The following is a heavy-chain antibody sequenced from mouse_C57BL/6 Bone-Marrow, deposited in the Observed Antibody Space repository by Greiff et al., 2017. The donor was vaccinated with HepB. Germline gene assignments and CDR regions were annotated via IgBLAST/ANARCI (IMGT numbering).Heavy chain of an antibody. CDR3: ARFSPYAMDY. CDR1: GYTVGGWG. Sequence: QGQRRHPGAERGRGGTAGGGAGEGSGYTVGGWGRDGVKERPGQGLEWIGVIDPSDSYTNYNQKFKGKATLTVDTSSSTAYMQLSSLTSEDSAVYYCARFSPYAMDYWGQGTSVTVSS. V-gene: IGHV1-59*01. J-gene: IGHJ4*01. CDR2: IDPSDSYT.